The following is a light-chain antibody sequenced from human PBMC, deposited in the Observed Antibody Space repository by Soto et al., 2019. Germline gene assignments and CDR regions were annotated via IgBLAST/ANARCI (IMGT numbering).Light chain of an antibody. J-gene: IGLJ2*01. CDR1: SSDIGRYNH. CDR3: SSYTGSSTLVV. Sequence: ALTQPPSVSGSPGQSVTISCTGTSSDIGRYNHVSWYQQPPGTAPKLILYDVINRPSGVPDRFSGSKSGNTASLTISGLQAEDESEYFCSSYTGSSTLVVFGGGTKLTVL. V-gene: IGLV2-18*02. CDR2: DVI.